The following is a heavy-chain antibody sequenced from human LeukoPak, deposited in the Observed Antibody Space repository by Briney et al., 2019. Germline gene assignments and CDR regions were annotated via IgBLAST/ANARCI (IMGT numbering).Heavy chain of an antibody. CDR2: ISSTGDST. D-gene: IGHD2-15*01. Sequence: GGTLRLSCAASGFTFNNYAVSWVRQAPGKGLEWVSAISSTGDSTYYADSVRGRFTISRDNSKNTLYLQMNSLRAEDTAVYYCAKDLPCSGGSCSTYWGQGTLVTVSS. V-gene: IGHV3-23*01. CDR3: AKDLPCSGGSCSTY. J-gene: IGHJ4*02. CDR1: GFTFNNYA.